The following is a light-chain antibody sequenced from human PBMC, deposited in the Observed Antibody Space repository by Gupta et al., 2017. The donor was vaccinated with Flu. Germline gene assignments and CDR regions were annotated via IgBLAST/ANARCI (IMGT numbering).Light chain of an antibody. CDR1: QNVLYSANNKNY. V-gene: IGKV4-1*01. CDR3: HQDNTTPWT. Sequence: SLGERATINCKSSQNVLYSANNKNYLAWYQHKPVQPPRLLIYWASTRESGVPDRFSGSGSGTDFTLTISSLHAEDVAVYYCHQDNTTPWTFGQGTKVEIK. J-gene: IGKJ1*01. CDR2: WAS.